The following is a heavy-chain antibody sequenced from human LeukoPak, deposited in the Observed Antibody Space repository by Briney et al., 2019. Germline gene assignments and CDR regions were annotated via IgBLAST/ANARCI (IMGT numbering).Heavy chain of an antibody. CDR3: ASLAYSSSADY. CDR2: INPTSGGT. J-gene: IGHJ4*02. V-gene: IGHV1-2*06. D-gene: IGHD6-6*01. Sequence: RQAPGQGLEWMGRINPTSGGTNYAQKFQGRVTMTRDTSISTAYMELSRLRSDDTAVYYCASLAYSSSADYWGQGTLVTVSS.